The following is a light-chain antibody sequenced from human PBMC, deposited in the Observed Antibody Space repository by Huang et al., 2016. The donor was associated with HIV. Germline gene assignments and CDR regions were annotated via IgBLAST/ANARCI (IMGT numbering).Light chain of an antibody. CDR2: AAA. CDR3: QQYNNWPPIT. Sequence: EIVMTQSPATLSVSPGERATLSCRASQSVSSDLAWYQQKPGQAPRLLIYAAATRATGIPARFSGSGSGTEFTPTISSLQSEDFALYYCQQYNNWPPITFGQGTRLEIK. CDR1: QSVSSD. V-gene: IGKV3-15*01. J-gene: IGKJ5*01.